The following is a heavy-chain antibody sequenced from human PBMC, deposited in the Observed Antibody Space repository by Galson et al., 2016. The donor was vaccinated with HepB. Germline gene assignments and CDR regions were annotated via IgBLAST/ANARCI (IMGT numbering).Heavy chain of an antibody. D-gene: IGHD1-26*01. J-gene: IGHJ5*02. Sequence: SLRLSCAASGFIFDDFAMHWVRQGPGKGLEWVSLISGDAESAYYADTVRGRFTISRDNSHNSLYLQMDSLTTEDTGVYFCARDRSGLDNWFDPWGQGTLVTVSS. CDR2: ISGDAESA. CDR1: GFIFDDFA. V-gene: IGHV3-43*02. CDR3: ARDRSGLDNWFDP.